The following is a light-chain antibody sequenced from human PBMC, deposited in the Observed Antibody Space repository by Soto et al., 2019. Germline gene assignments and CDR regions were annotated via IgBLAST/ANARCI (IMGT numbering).Light chain of an antibody. CDR3: QAWNSSTFV. CDR1: KLGDKY. Sequence: SYELTQPPSVSVSPGQTASITCSGDKLGDKYACWYQHKPGQSPVMVIYQDYKRPSGIPERFSGSNSGITATLTISGTQPVDEADYYCQAWNSSTFVFGTGTKLTVL. J-gene: IGLJ1*01. CDR2: QDY. V-gene: IGLV3-1*01.